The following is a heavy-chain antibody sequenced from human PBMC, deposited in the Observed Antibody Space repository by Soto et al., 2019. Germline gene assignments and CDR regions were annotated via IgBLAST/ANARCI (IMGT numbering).Heavy chain of an antibody. CDR3: AKGCSSTSCYSTPSGIEPLF. J-gene: IGHJ4*02. CDR1: GFTFNGYA. CDR2: ISHSGGST. V-gene: IGHV3-23*01. Sequence: EVQLLESGGGLVQPGGSLRLSCAASGFTFNGYAMNWVRQSPGKGLEWVSAISHSGGSTYYADSVKGRFTISRDNPKTTLYRQMNGLRAEDTGLYSCAKGCSSTSCYSTPSGIEPLFWGQGTLVTVSS. D-gene: IGHD2-2*01.